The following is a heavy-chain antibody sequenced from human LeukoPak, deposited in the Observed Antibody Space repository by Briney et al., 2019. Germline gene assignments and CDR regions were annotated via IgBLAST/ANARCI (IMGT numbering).Heavy chain of an antibody. CDR2: IRAKVDGGTV. Sequence: GGSLRLSCAASGLSLGNAWMSWVRQVPGKGLEWLGRIRAKVDGGTVDYAAPVKGRFTISRDESENTLYLHLTSLKIEDAAVYYCTTMGGDNWFDWYFDLWGRGTLVTVSS. V-gene: IGHV3-15*01. CDR3: TTMGGDNWFDWYFDL. J-gene: IGHJ2*01. CDR1: GLSLGNAW. D-gene: IGHD1-1*01.